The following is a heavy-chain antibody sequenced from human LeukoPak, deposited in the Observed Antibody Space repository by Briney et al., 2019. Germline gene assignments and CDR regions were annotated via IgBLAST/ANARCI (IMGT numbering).Heavy chain of an antibody. CDR1: GGTFSSYA. CDR2: IIPIFGTA. Sequence: GASVKVSCKASGGTFSSYAISWVRQAPGQGLEWMGGIIPIFGTANYAQKFQGRVTLNTDESTSSAYMELSSLRSEDTAVYYCARGSTYYDFWSGYYAYYYYYYMDVWGKGTTVTVSS. CDR3: ARGSTYYDFWSGYYAYYYYYYMDV. V-gene: IGHV1-69*05. D-gene: IGHD3-3*01. J-gene: IGHJ6*03.